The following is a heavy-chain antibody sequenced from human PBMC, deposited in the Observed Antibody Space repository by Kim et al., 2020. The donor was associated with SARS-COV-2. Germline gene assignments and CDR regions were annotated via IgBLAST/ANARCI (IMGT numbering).Heavy chain of an antibody. CDR3: ARDIVVVPAAICWFDP. J-gene: IGHJ5*02. CDR2: IDPSDSYT. D-gene: IGHD2-2*01. Sequence: GESLKISCKGSGYSFTSYWISWVRQMPGKGLEWMGRIDPSDSYTNYSPSFQGHVTISADKSISTAYLQWSSLKASDTAMYYCARDIVVVPAAICWFDPWGQGTLVTVSS. CDR1: GYSFTSYW. V-gene: IGHV5-10-1*01.